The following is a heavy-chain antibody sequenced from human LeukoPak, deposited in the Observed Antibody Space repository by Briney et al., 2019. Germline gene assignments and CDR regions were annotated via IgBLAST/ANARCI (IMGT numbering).Heavy chain of an antibody. CDR3: AKEGYCSGGSCYSDAFDI. CDR1: GFTFSSYG. CDR2: IVDSGGST. D-gene: IGHD2-15*01. Sequence: GGTLRLSCAASGFTFSSYGMSWVRQAPGKGLEWVSSIVDSGGSTYYADSVKGRFTISRDNSKNTLYLQMNSLRAEDTAVYYCAKEGYCSGGSCYSDAFDIWGQGTMVTVSS. J-gene: IGHJ3*02. V-gene: IGHV3-23*01.